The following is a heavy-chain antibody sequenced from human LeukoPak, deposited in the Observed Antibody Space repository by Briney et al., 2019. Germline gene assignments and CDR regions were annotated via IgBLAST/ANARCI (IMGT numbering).Heavy chain of an antibody. CDR2: MNPNSGNT. CDR3: ARGTIGYSYGYEGYYFDY. V-gene: IGHV1-8*01. Sequence: GASVKVSCKASGYTFTSYDINWVRQATGQGLEWMGWMNPNSGNTGYAQKFQGRVTMTRNTSISTAYMELSNLRSEDTAVYYCARGTIGYSYGYEGYYFDYWGQGTLVTVSS. J-gene: IGHJ4*02. CDR1: GYTFTSYD. D-gene: IGHD5-18*01.